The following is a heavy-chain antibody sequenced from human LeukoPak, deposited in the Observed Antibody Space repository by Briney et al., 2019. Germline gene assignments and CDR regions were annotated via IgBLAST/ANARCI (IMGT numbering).Heavy chain of an antibody. CDR1: GFTFSSCS. CDR3: ARPPYYDFWSGYYLYYYYMDV. D-gene: IGHD3-3*01. V-gene: IGHV3-21*01. CDR2: IGSSSSSI. J-gene: IGHJ6*03. Sequence: GGSLRLSCAASGFTFSSCSMNWVRQAPGKGLEWVSSIGSSSSSIYYADSVKGRFTISRDNAKNSLYLQMNSLRAEDTAVYYCARPPYYDFWSGYYLYYYYMDVWGKGTTVTISS.